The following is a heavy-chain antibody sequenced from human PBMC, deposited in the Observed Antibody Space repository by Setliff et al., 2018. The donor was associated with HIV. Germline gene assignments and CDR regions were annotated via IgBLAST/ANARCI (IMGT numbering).Heavy chain of an antibody. V-gene: IGHV4-4*09. CDR2: IFSSGST. J-gene: IGHJ4*02. CDR3: ARHVGISIGGTRGDFDC. CDR1: GGSMSPYY. Sequence: SLTCTVSGGSMSPYYWSWIRQPPGKGLEWIGYIFSSGSTNYNPSLKSRVTISVDTSKNQFSLRLSSVTAADTAMYYCARHVGISIGGTRGDFDCWGQGTLVTVSS. D-gene: IGHD6-13*01.